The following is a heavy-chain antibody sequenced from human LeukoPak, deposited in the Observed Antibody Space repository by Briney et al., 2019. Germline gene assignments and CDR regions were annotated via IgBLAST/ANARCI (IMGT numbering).Heavy chain of an antibody. CDR3: ATHIVVVTATPYFDY. J-gene: IGHJ4*02. V-gene: IGHV4-39*01. CDR2: IYYSGST. CDR1: GGSISGSSYY. D-gene: IGHD2-21*02. Sequence: KPSETLSLTCTVSGGSISGSSYYWGWIRQPPGKGLEWIGSIYYSGSTYYNPSLKSRVTISVDTSKNQFSLKLNSVTAADTAVYYCATHIVVVTATPYFDYWGQGTLVTVSS.